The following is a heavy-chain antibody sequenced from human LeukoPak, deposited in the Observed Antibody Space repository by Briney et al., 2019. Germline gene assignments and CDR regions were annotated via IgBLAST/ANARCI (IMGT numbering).Heavy chain of an antibody. D-gene: IGHD6-6*01. CDR1: GGSISTYY. Sequence: SETLSLTCAVSGGSISTYYWSWIRQPPGKGLEWIGYIYYTGITNYNPSLKSRVTISVDTSKNQFSLKLSSVTAADTAVYYCARARTSSSAVPWYFDYWGRGTLVTVSS. J-gene: IGHJ4*02. V-gene: IGHV4-59*01. CDR3: ARARTSSSAVPWYFDY. CDR2: IYYTGIT.